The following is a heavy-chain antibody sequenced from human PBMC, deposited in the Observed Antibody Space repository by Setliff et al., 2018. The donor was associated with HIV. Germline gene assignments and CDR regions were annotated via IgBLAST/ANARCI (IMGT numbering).Heavy chain of an antibody. V-gene: IGHV4-4*08. CDR3: ARTGYAFDI. Sequence: SETLSLTCTVSGGSMNENHWSWLRQSPGKGLEWIAYIHTSGSTYFNPSFISRVTISIDSSKNQFSLKLMPLTAADTAVYYCARTGYAFDIWGRGTMVTVSS. CDR1: GGSMNENH. J-gene: IGHJ3*02. CDR2: IHTSGST.